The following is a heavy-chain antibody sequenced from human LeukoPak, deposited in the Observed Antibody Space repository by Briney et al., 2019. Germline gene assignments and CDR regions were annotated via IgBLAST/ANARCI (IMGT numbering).Heavy chain of an antibody. D-gene: IGHD3-10*01. Sequence: SETLSLTCTVSGGSISSYYWSWIRQPPGKGLEWMGYIYYSGSTNYNPFLKSRVTISVDTSKHQFSLKLSSVTAADTAVYYCARDYGSGSYYYGMDVWGQGTTVTVSS. CDR2: IYYSGST. CDR1: GGSISSYY. J-gene: IGHJ6*02. V-gene: IGHV4-59*01. CDR3: ARDYGSGSYYYGMDV.